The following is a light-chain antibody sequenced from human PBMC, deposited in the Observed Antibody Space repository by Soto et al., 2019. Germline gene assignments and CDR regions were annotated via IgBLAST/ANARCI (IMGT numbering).Light chain of an antibody. CDR3: CSYAGSGTYV. V-gene: IGLV2-23*01. CDR1: SSDVGSYNL. CDR2: EGS. Sequence: QSALTQPASVSGSPGQSITISCTGTSSDVGSYNLVSWYQQHPGKAPNHMIYEGSKRPSGVSNRFSGSKSGNTASLTISGLQAEDEADYYCCSYAGSGTYVFGTGTKVTVL. J-gene: IGLJ1*01.